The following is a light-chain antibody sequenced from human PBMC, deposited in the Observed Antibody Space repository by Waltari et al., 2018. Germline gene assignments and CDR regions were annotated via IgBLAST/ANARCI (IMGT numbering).Light chain of an antibody. CDR1: QSVRGTY. CDR2: GAS. V-gene: IGKV3-20*01. J-gene: IGKJ2*01. CDR3: QHYGTSYT. Sequence: EIVLTQSPGTLSLSPGEGVTLSCRASQSVRGTYLAWYQQKPGQAPRLLIYGASNRATGTPHRFSGSGSGTFFTLTITGLEPEDFAVYYRQHYGTSYTFGQGTKLEI.